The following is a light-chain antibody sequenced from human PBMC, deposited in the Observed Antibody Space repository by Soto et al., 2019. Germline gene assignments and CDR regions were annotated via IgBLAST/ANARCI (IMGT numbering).Light chain of an antibody. CDR2: EVN. J-gene: IGLJ1*01. V-gene: IGLV2-8*01. CDR3: SSFAGTFFV. CDR1: SSDVGGYNY. Sequence: SALTQPPSPSGSPGQSVTISCPGTSSDVGGYNYVSWYQQHPGKVPKVLISEVNKRPSGVPDRFSGSKSGNTASLTVSGLQADDEADYYCSSFAGTFFVFGTGTKVTVL.